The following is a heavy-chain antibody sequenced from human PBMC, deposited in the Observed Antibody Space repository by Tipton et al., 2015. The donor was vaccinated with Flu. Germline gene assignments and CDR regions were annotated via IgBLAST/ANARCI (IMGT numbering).Heavy chain of an antibody. V-gene: IGHV3-23*01. CDR1: GFTFSSYA. J-gene: IGHJ4*02. Sequence: SLRLSCAASGFTFSSYAMSWVRQAPGKGLEWVSAISGSGGSTYYADSVKGRFTISRDNSKNTLYLQMNSLRAEDTAVYYCAKEGGAVGATTGSGPLGWGQGTLVTVSS. D-gene: IGHD1-26*01. CDR2: ISGSGGST. CDR3: AKEGGAVGATTGSGPLG.